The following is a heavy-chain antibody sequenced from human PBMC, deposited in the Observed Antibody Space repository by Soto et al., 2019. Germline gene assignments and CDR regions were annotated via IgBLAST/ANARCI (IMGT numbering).Heavy chain of an antibody. J-gene: IGHJ6*02. CDR2: IYHSGST. V-gene: IGHV4-38-2*01. Sequence: LSLTCAISGYSISSGYYWGWIRQPPGKGLEWIGSIYHSGSTYFNPSLKSRVTMSVDTSKNQFSLKLSSVTAADTAVYYCARVLRGGSGSYYYYYGMDVWGQGT. D-gene: IGHD3-10*01. CDR1: GYSISSGYY. CDR3: ARVLRGGSGSYYYYYGMDV.